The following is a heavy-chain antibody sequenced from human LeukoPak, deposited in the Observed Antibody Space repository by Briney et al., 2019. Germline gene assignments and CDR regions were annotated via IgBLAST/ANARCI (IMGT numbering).Heavy chain of an antibody. CDR3: AKDPRSLGYCTSSSCPYFDY. D-gene: IGHD2-2*01. CDR1: GFTFSSYA. CDR2: ISGSDGSS. J-gene: IGHJ4*02. Sequence: GGSLRLSCAASGFTFSSYAMNWVRQAPGKGLEWVSAISGSDGSSYYADSVKGRLTISRDNSKNTLYLQMNSLRPEDTAVYYCAKDPRSLGYCTSSSCPYFDYWGQGTLVTVSS. V-gene: IGHV3-23*01.